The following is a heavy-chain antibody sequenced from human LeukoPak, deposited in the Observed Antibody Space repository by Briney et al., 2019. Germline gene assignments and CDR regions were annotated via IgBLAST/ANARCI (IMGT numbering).Heavy chain of an antibody. CDR2: INTNTGNP. V-gene: IGHV7-4-1*02. J-gene: IGHJ4*02. Sequence: ASVKVSCKASGYTFTSYAMNWVRQAPGQGLEWMEWINTNTGNPTYAQGFTGRFVFSLDTSVSTAYLQISSLKAEDSAVYYCAKQGPGYCSSTSCYGVDYWGQGTLVTVSS. CDR3: AKQGPGYCSSTSCYGVDY. CDR1: GYTFTSYA. D-gene: IGHD2-2*01.